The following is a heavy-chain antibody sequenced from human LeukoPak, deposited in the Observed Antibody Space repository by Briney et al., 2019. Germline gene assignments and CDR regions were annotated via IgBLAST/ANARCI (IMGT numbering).Heavy chain of an antibody. V-gene: IGHV3-21*01. CDR3: ARKNYYYYYMDV. J-gene: IGHJ6*03. CDR2: ISSSSSYI. CDR1: GFTFSSYS. Sequence: GGSLRLSCAASGFTFSSYSMNCVRQAPGKGLEWVSSISSSSSYIYYADSVKGRFTISRDNAKNSLYLQMNSLRAEDTAVYYCARKNYYYYYMDVWGKGTTVTVSS.